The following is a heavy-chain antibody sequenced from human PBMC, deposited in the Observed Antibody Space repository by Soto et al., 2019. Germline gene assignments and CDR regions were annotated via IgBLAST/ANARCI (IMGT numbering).Heavy chain of an antibody. D-gene: IGHD2-2*02. CDR2: MCGNGDGA. CDR1: GFTFSTFA. V-gene: IGHV3-23*01. CDR3: VKDRIPDGRWNFDH. J-gene: IGHJ4*02. Sequence: EMHLLESGGGLVQPGGSLRLSCAASGFTFSTFAMNWVRQAPGRGLEWVAGMCGNGDGASYADSMKGRVTISRDNSKNTLYLQMNSLRAEDTAVYYCVKDRIPDGRWNFDHWGQGTLVTVS.